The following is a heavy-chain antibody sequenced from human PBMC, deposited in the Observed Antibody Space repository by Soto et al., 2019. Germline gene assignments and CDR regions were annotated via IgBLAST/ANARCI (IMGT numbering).Heavy chain of an antibody. Sequence: ASVKVSCKASGGTFSSYAISWVRQAPGQGLEWMGGIIPIFGDTNYAQKFQGRVTVTRDTSISTAYMELSGLGGDDTAIYYCARARLSVVGRSPTGLDCWGQGTLVTVSS. D-gene: IGHD6-19*01. J-gene: IGHJ4*02. CDR1: GGTFSSYA. CDR2: IIPIFGDT. CDR3: ARARLSVVGRSPTGLDC. V-gene: IGHV1-2*02.